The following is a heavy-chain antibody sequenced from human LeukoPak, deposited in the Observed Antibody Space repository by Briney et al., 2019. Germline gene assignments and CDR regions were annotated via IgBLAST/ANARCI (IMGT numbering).Heavy chain of an antibody. D-gene: IGHD3-22*01. Sequence: GGSLRLSCAASGFTFSSYAMSWVRQAPGKGLEWVSTISSSSSYIYYADSVKGRFTISRDNAKNSLYLQMNSLRAEDTAVYYCARGGPRIYYDSSGYYGYWGQGTLVTVSS. V-gene: IGHV3-21*01. J-gene: IGHJ4*02. CDR3: ARGGPRIYYDSSGYYGY. CDR1: GFTFSSYA. CDR2: ISSSSSYI.